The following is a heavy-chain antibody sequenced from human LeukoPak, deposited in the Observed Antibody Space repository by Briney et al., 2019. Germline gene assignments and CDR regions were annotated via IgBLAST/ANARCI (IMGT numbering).Heavy chain of an antibody. D-gene: IGHD4-17*01. Sequence: HPGGSLRLSCAASGFTFSSYSMNWVRQAPGKGLEWVANIKQDGSEKYYVDSVKGRFTISRDNAKNSLYLQMNSLRVEDTAVYYCVSGGDYRYWGQGTLVTVSS. CDR1: GFTFSSYS. J-gene: IGHJ4*02. CDR3: VSGGDYRY. V-gene: IGHV3-7*01. CDR2: IKQDGSEK.